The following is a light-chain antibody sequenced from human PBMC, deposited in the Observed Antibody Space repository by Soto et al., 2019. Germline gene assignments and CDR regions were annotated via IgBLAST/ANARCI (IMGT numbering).Light chain of an antibody. CDR1: SSDVGAYNY. CDR2: EVR. V-gene: IGLV2-14*01. Sequence: QSALTQPASVSGSPGQSITISCTGTSSDVGAYNYVSWYQQHPGKAPKLMIYEVRNRPSGVSSRFSGSKSGSTASLTISGLQAEDEGDYYCSSSTTSSTLVFGTGTQLTVL. J-gene: IGLJ7*01. CDR3: SSSTTSSTLV.